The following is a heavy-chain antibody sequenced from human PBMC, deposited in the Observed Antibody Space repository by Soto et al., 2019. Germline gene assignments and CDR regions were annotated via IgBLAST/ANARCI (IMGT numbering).Heavy chain of an antibody. CDR1: GGSISSSSYY. CDR2: IYYSGST. Sequence: SETLSLTCTVSGGSISSSSYYWGWIRQPPGKGLEWIGSIYYSGSTYYNPSLKSRVTISVDTSKNQFSLKLSSVTAADTAVYYCARVYYYGSGSPFVYYMDVWGKGTTVTVSS. J-gene: IGHJ6*03. CDR3: ARVYYYGSGSPFVYYMDV. V-gene: IGHV4-39*01. D-gene: IGHD3-10*01.